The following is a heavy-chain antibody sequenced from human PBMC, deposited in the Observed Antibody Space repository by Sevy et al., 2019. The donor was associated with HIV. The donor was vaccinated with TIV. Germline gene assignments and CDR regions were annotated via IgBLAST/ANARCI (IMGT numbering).Heavy chain of an antibody. V-gene: IGHV3-15*01. CDR1: GFTFSNAW. Sequence: GGSLRLSCAVSGFTFSNAWMSWVRQSPGKGLEWVGRIRSKAGGGTTDYDAIVKGKFTISRDDSRDILYLQLNSLETEDTAIYYCTTDHRRDGIVVVPFEYWGQGTLVTVSS. CDR3: TTDHRRDGIVVVPFEY. D-gene: IGHD2-15*01. CDR2: IRSKAGGGTT. J-gene: IGHJ4*02.